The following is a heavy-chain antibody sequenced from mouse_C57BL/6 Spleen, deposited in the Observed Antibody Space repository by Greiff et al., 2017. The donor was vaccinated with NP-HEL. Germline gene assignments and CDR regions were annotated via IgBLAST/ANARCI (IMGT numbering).Heavy chain of an antibody. CDR3: ATPFYYGYDGGFDY. CDR1: GFSLTSYG. Sequence: QVQLQQSGPGLVQPSQSLSITCTVSGFSLTSYGVHWVRQSPGKGLEWLGVIWSGGSTDYNAAFISRLSISKDNSKSQVFFKMNSLQADDTAIYYCATPFYYGYDGGFDYWGQGTTLTVSS. D-gene: IGHD2-2*01. CDR2: IWSGGST. J-gene: IGHJ2*01. V-gene: IGHV2-2*01.